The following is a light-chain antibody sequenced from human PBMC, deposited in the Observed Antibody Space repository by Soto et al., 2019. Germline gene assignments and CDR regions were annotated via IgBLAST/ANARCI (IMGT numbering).Light chain of an antibody. V-gene: IGKV1-27*01. CDR2: AAS. CDR3: QKYNSAPLT. CDR1: QGIGIY. J-gene: IGKJ4*01. Sequence: DIQMTQSPSSLSASFGDRVTMTSRASQGIGIYLAWFQQRPGNTPKLLIYAASTLQSGVPSRFSGSGSGTEFTLTISSLQPEDVATYYCQKYNSAPLTFGGGTRVEIK.